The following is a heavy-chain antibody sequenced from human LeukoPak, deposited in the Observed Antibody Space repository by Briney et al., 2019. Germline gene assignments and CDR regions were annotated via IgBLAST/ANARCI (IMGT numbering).Heavy chain of an antibody. J-gene: IGHJ3*02. CDR3: AKDISGGVWLGEGAFDI. D-gene: IGHD3-10*01. Sequence: PGRSLRLSCAASGFTFDDYAMHWVRQAPGKGLEWVSGISWNSGSIGYADSVKGRFTISRDNAKNSLYLQMNSLRAEDTALYYCAKDISGGVWLGEGAFDIWGQGTMVTVSS. V-gene: IGHV3-9*01. CDR1: GFTFDDYA. CDR2: ISWNSGSI.